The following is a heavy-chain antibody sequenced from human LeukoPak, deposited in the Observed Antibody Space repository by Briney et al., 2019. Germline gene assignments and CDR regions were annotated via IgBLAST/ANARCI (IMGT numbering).Heavy chain of an antibody. D-gene: IGHD3-10*01. CDR3: AKDSGGSGSYYNWFDP. Sequence: GGSLRLSCAASGFTFDDYAMHWVRQAPGKGLEWVSGISWNSGSIGYADSVKGRFTISRDNAKNSLYLQMNSLRAEDTALYYCAKDSGGSGSYYNWFDPWGQGTLVTVSS. CDR2: ISWNSGSI. V-gene: IGHV3-9*01. J-gene: IGHJ5*02. CDR1: GFTFDDYA.